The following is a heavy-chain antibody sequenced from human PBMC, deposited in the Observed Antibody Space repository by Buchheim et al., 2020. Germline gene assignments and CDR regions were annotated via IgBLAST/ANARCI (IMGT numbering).Heavy chain of an antibody. CDR3: ARGGYGSSWYAYYYGMDV. Sequence: QVQLVESGGGVVQPGRSLRLSCAASGFSFSIYGMHWVRQAPGKGLEWVAVIWADGTTKDYAVSVKGRFTVSRDIATHTLYLEMNSLSAEDTAVYYCARGGYGSSWYAYYYGMDVWGQGTT. CDR1: GFSFSIYG. V-gene: IGHV3-33*01. CDR2: IWADGTTK. J-gene: IGHJ6*02. D-gene: IGHD6-13*01.